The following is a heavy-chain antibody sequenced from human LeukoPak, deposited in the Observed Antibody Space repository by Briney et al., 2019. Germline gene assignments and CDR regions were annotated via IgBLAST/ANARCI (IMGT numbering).Heavy chain of an antibody. CDR1: GGSISGYH. Sequence: SETLSLTCNVSGGSISGYHWSWIRQPPGKGLEWIGYIYYTGSTRYNPSLKSRVTISVDTSNKQFSLKLSSVTAADTAVYYCARQRYGDLNWFDPWGQGTLVTVSS. J-gene: IGHJ5*02. CDR3: ARQRYGDLNWFDP. D-gene: IGHD4-17*01. CDR2: IYYTGST. V-gene: IGHV4-59*01.